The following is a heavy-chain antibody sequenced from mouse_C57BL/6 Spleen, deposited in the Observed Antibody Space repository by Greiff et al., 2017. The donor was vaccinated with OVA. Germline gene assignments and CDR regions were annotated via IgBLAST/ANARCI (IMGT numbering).Heavy chain of an antibody. V-gene: IGHV1-55*01. D-gene: IGHD1-1*01. CDR3: ARFITTVHDV. J-gene: IGHJ1*03. CDR1: GYTFTSYW. Sequence: QVHVKQPGAELVKPGASVKMSCKASGYTFTSYWITWVKQRPGQGLEWIGDIYPGSGSTNYNEKFKSKATLTVDTSSSTAYMQLSSLTSEDSAVYYCARFITTVHDVWGTGTTVTVSS. CDR2: IYPGSGST.